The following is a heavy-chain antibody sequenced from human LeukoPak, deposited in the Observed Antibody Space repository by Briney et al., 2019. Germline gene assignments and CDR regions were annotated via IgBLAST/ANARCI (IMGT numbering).Heavy chain of an antibody. J-gene: IGHJ4*02. CDR1: GFILSDNY. CDR3: ARGTDQLAAAGLLDS. Sequence: GGSLRLSCTASGFILSDNYMNWVRQAPGKGLEWVSVLYSGGWTNYADSVKGRFTISRDNSKNTLYLQMNSLRAEDTAVYFCARGTDQLAAAGLLDSWGQGTLVTVSS. V-gene: IGHV3-53*01. CDR2: LYSGGWT. D-gene: IGHD6-13*01.